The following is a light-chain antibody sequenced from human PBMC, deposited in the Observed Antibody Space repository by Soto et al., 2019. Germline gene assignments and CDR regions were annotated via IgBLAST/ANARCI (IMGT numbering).Light chain of an antibody. J-gene: IGKJ2*01. CDR1: QSVGSN. Sequence: EIVMTQSPATLSVSPGERASLSCRASQSVGSNLAWYQQTAGQAPRLLIYGASTRATGIPARFSGSGSGTEFTLTISSLQSEDFAFYSFQQYTNWPYTFGQGTKLEIK. CDR2: GAS. CDR3: QQYTNWPYT. V-gene: IGKV3-15*01.